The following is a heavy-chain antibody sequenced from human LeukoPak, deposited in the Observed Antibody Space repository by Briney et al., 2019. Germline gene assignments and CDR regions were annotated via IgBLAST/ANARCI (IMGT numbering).Heavy chain of an antibody. D-gene: IGHD3-22*01. Sequence: GGSLRLSRAASGFTFSSYEMNWVRQAPGKGLEWVSYISSSGSTIYYADSVKGRFTISRDNAKNSLYLQMNSLRAEDTAVYYCARDTYYYDSSGYHIMDYWGQGTLVTVPS. CDR3: ARDTYYYDSSGYHIMDY. CDR1: GFTFSSYE. CDR2: ISSSGSTI. J-gene: IGHJ4*02. V-gene: IGHV3-48*03.